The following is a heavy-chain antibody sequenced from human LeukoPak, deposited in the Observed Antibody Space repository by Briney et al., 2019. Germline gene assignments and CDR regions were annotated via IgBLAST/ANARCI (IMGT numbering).Heavy chain of an antibody. Sequence: SETLSLTCTVSGGSLSSYYWSWIRQPPGKGLEWIGYIYTSGSTNYNPSLKSRVTISVDTSKNQFSLKLSSVTAADTAVYYCARPARNSSGYYYADWGQGTLVTVSS. J-gene: IGHJ4*02. CDR3: ARPARNSSGYYYAD. D-gene: IGHD3-22*01. V-gene: IGHV4-4*09. CDR2: IYTSGST. CDR1: GGSLSSYY.